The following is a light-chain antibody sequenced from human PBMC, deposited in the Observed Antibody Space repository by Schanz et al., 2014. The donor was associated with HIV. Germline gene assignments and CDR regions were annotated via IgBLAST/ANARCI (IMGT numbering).Light chain of an antibody. Sequence: EMVMTQSPATLSASPGERATLSCRASQSIGSNLAWYQQKPGQAPRLLIYAASTRVTGVPARVSGSGSGTEFTLTISSLQSEDFAVYYCQQYYSTPWTFGQGTKVEIK. CDR3: QQYYSTPWT. CDR2: AAS. V-gene: IGKV3-15*01. CDR1: QSIGSN. J-gene: IGKJ1*01.